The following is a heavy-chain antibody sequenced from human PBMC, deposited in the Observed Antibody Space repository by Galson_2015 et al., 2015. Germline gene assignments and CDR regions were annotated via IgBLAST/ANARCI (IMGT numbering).Heavy chain of an antibody. D-gene: IGHD4-17*01. CDR2: ISSSSSYI. CDR3: ARDRGTVTTSYMDV. V-gene: IGHV3-21*01. Sequence: SLRLSCAASGFTFSSYSMNWVRQAPGKGLEWVSSISSSSSYIYYADSVKGRFTISRDSAKNSLYLQMNSLRAEDTAVYYCARDRGTVTTSYMDVWGKGTTVTVSS. CDR1: GFTFSSYS. J-gene: IGHJ6*03.